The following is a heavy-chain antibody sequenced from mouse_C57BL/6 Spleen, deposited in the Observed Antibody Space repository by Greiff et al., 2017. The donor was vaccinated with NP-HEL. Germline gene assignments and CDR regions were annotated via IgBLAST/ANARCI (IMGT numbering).Heavy chain of an antibody. CDR3: TTIPFDY. Sequence: VQLKESGAELVRPGASVKLSCTASGFNIKDDYMHWVKQRPEQGLEWIGWIDPENGDTEYASKFQGKATITADTSSNTAYLQLSSLTSEDTAVYYCTTIPFDYWGQGTTLTVSS. CDR1: GFNIKDDY. CDR2: IDPENGDT. J-gene: IGHJ2*01. V-gene: IGHV14-4*01.